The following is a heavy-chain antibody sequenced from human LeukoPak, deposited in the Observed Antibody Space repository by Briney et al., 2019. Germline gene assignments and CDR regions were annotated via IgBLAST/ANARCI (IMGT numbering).Heavy chain of an antibody. D-gene: IGHD6-6*01. Sequence: SETLSLTCTVSGGSINTYYWSWIRQPPGKGLEWIGYMYYTGSTNYNPSLKSRVTISVDTSKNQFSLKVTSVTAADTAVYYCARHSSGDAFDIWGQGTMVTVSS. CDR3: ARHSSGDAFDI. CDR2: MYYTGST. CDR1: GGSINTYY. V-gene: IGHV4-59*08. J-gene: IGHJ3*02.